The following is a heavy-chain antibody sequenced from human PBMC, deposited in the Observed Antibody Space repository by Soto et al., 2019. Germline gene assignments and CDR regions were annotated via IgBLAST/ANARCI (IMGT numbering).Heavy chain of an antibody. D-gene: IGHD6-13*01. CDR2: INHSGST. CDR3: ARGGKAGIAAAGTRMVY. V-gene: IGHV4-34*01. CDR1: GGSFSGYY. J-gene: IGHJ4*02. Sequence: SETLSLTCAVYGGSFSGYYWSWIRQPPGKGLEWIGEINHSGSTNYNPSLKSRVTISVDTSKNQFSLKLSSVTAADTAVYYCARGGKAGIAAAGTRMVYWGQGTLVTVSS.